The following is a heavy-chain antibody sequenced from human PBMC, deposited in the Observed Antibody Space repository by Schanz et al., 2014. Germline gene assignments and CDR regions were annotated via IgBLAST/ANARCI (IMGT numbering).Heavy chain of an antibody. V-gene: IGHV1-46*01. CDR1: GYTFTDYY. D-gene: IGHD1-26*01. J-gene: IGHJ4*02. CDR3: ARERPRKGDFDY. Sequence: QVQLVQSGAEVKEPGASVKLSCKSSGYTFTDYYMQWVRQAPGQGLEWLGTIFLNDGGTHSAEKFQGRSIMTRDTSTSTVYLALSSLRSEDTAVYYCARERPRKGDFDYWGQGTLVTVSS. CDR2: IFLNDGGT.